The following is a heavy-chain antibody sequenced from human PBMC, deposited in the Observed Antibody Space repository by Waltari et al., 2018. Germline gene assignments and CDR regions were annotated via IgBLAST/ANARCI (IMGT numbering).Heavy chain of an antibody. D-gene: IGHD3-16*01. J-gene: IGHJ3*02. CDR1: GFTVSSNY. CDR3: ARWGGAYYACDI. Sequence: EVQLVESGGGLIQPGGSLRLSCAASGFTVSSNYMSWVRPAPGKGLEWVSVIYSGGSTYYAESVQGRFTISRDNSKNTLDLQMNSLRAEDTAVYYCARWGGAYYACDIWGQGTMVTVSS. CDR2: IYSGGST. V-gene: IGHV3-53*01.